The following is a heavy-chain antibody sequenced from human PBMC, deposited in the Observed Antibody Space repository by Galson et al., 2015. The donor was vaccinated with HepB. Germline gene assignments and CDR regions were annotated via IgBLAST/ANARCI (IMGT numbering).Heavy chain of an antibody. CDR2: IIPIFGTA. D-gene: IGHD3-16*01. J-gene: IGHJ4*02. Sequence: SVKVSCKASGGTFSSYAISWVRQAPGQGLEWMGGIIPIFGTANYAQKFQGRVTITADKSTSTAYMELSSLRSEDTAVYYCARGLAFGGVIGVWGQGTLVTVSS. V-gene: IGHV1-69*06. CDR3: ARGLAFGGVIGV. CDR1: GGTFSSYA.